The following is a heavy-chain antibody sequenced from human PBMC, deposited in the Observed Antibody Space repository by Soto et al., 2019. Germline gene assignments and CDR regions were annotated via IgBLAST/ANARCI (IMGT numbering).Heavy chain of an antibody. Sequence: QVQLQESGPGLVKPSQTLSLTCTVSGGSTSSDNYWSWIRQPPGKGLECIGHIYYSWNTDYNPSLKSRLAISIDTSKNQFSLKLSSVTAADTAVYFCGREGGESSDGLYYFDSWGQGSLVTVSS. CDR2: IYYSWNT. CDR3: GREGGESSDGLYYFDS. V-gene: IGHV4-30-4*01. CDR1: GGSTSSDNY. J-gene: IGHJ4*02. D-gene: IGHD3-16*01.